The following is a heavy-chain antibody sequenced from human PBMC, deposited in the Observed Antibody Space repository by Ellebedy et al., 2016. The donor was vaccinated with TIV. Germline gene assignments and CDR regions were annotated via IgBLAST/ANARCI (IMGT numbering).Heavy chain of an antibody. V-gene: IGHV4-39*01. CDR1: GGSISTSNFY. J-gene: IGHJ4*02. D-gene: IGHD3-22*01. CDR3: ARHASYYDSSGYSGYYFDY. Sequence: MPSETLSLTCTVSGGSISTSNFYWGWIRQPPGKGLEWIGSIYFSGSTYYNPSLKSRVTTSVDTSKNQFSLKLSSVTAADTAVYYCARHASYYDSSGYSGYYFDYWGQGTLVTVSS. CDR2: IYFSGST.